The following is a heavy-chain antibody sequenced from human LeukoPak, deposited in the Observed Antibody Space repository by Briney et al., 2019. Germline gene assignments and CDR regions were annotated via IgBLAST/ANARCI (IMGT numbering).Heavy chain of an antibody. J-gene: IGHJ6*03. D-gene: IGHD3-3*01. CDR2: ISAYNGNT. CDR3: ARALAPPYYDFWSGYSVQGYYYYYMDV. V-gene: IGHV1-18*01. Sequence: GASVKVSCKASGYTFTSYGISWVRQAPGQGLEWMGWISAYNGNTNYAQMLQGRVTMTTDTSTSTAYMELRSLRSDDTAVYYCARALAPPYYDFWSGYSVQGYYYYYMDVWGKGTTVTVSS. CDR1: GYTFTSYG.